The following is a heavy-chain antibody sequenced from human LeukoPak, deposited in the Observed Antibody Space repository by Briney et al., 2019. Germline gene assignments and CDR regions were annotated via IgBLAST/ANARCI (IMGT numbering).Heavy chain of an antibody. Sequence: GGSLRLSCAASEFTVSDNYMSWVRQAPGKGLEWVSVIYRGGYTYYADSVKGRFTISRDNSKNTLYFQMNSLRAEDTAVYYCARDRAGSNPGYYYYYYGADVWGQGTTVTVSS. CDR1: EFTVSDNY. D-gene: IGHD6-19*01. V-gene: IGHV3-53*01. CDR3: ARDRAGSNPGYYYYYYGADV. J-gene: IGHJ6*02. CDR2: IYRGGYT.